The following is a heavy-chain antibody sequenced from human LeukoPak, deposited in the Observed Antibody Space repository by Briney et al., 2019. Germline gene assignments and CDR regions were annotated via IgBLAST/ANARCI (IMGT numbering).Heavy chain of an antibody. CDR2: INPDGNKK. V-gene: IGHV3-7*01. J-gene: IGHJ4*02. CDR3: AKDRPPVPLDH. D-gene: IGHD6-6*01. Sequence: GGSLRLSCAVSGLTFSSSWMDWVRQAPGKGLEWVASINPDGNKKYSADSVKGRFTISRDNAENSLYLQMNSLRVEDTAVYYCAKDRPPVPLDHWGQGILVTVSS. CDR1: GLTFSSSW.